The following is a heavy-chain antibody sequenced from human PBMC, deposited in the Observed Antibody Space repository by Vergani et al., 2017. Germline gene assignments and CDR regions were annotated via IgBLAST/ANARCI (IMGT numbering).Heavy chain of an antibody. D-gene: IGHD1-20*01. CDR1: GFIFSSYA. CDR3: AREAPPAVTRTTLSYYYYYVDV. Sequence: QVQLVESGGGVVQPGRSLRLSCAASGFIFSSYAMHWVRQAPGKGLEWVAVISYDGSNKYYADSVKGRFTISRDNSKNTLYLKMNSLRAEDTAVYYCAREAPPAVTRTTLSYYYYYVDVWGKGTTVTVSS. V-gene: IGHV3-30*04. J-gene: IGHJ6*03. CDR2: ISYDGSNK.